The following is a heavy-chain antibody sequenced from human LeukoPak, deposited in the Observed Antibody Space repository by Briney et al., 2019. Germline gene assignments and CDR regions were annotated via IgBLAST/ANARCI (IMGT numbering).Heavy chain of an antibody. CDR1: GFALSSHW. V-gene: IGHV3-7*03. Sequence: GGSLRLSCATSGFALSSHWMTWVRQVPGRGPEWVANVNRDGSETYYLDSVKGRFTISKDNAKNSLYLQMNSLRAEDTALYHCARNNGMDVWGQGTTIIVSS. J-gene: IGHJ6*02. CDR2: VNRDGSET. CDR3: ARNNGMDV.